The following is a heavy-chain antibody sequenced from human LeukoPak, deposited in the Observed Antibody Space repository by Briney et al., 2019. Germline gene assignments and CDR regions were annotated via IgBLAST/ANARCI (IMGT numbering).Heavy chain of an antibody. Sequence: PGGSLRLSCEGSGFTFSDAWMNWVRQAPGKGLEWVGRMKSRGSGGTTDYAAPVKGRFTISRDDSKNTLFLQMSSLQAEDTAVYYCALDWTYYFDMAVWGQGTTVTVSS. CDR2: MKSRGSGGTT. V-gene: IGHV3-15*01. D-gene: IGHD3-3*01. CDR3: ALDWTYYFDMAV. CDR1: GFTFSDAW. J-gene: IGHJ6*02.